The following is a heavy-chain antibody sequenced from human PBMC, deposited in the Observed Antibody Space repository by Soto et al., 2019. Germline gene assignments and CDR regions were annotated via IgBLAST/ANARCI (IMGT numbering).Heavy chain of an antibody. CDR3: AKGRSYYYYGVDV. CDR1: GFTFSSCA. V-gene: IGHV3-23*01. CDR2: IIDSGAST. Sequence: GSLRLSCAASGFTFSSCAMGWVRQAPGKGLEWVSDIIDSGASTYYADSVKGRFTISRDNSKSTLYLQMNSLRAEDTALYYFAKGRSYYYYGVDVWGQGTTVTVSS. J-gene: IGHJ6*02.